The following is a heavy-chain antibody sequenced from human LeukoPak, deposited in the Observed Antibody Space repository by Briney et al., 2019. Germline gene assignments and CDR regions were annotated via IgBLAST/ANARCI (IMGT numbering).Heavy chain of an antibody. CDR2: IIPIFGTA. CDR1: GGTFSSYA. CDR3: ARDRKYHLYGDYYYYYGMDV. J-gene: IGHJ6*02. D-gene: IGHD2-2*01. Sequence: GASVKVSCKASGGTFSSYAISWVRQAPGQGLEWMGGIIPIFGTANYAQKFQGRVTITADKSTSTAYMELSRLRSEDTAVYYCARDRKYHLYGDYYYYYGMDVWGQGTTVTVSS. V-gene: IGHV1-69*06.